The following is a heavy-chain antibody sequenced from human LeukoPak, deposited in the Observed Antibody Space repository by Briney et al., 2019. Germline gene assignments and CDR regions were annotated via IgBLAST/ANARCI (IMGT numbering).Heavy chain of an antibody. D-gene: IGHD3-10*01. V-gene: IGHV1-2*02. Sequence: ASVKVSCKASGYTFTGYYMHWVRQAPGQGLEWMGWINPNSGGTNYAQKFQGRVTMTRDTSISTAYMELSRLRSDDTALYYCATIPARFGDDFDFWGQGTLVTVSS. CDR1: GYTFTGYY. CDR3: ATIPARFGDDFDF. J-gene: IGHJ4*02. CDR2: INPNSGGT.